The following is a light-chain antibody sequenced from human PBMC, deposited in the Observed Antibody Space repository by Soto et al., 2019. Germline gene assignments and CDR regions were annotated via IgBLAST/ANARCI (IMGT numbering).Light chain of an antibody. CDR1: QSVSSN. J-gene: IGKJ1*01. V-gene: IGKV3D-15*01. CDR3: QQYTDWPLT. Sequence: ELVLAQSPATLSLSPGERATLCCGASQSVSSNLAWYQQKPGQAPRLLIYGVSNRATGVPDRFSGSGSGTDFTLTISRLGPEDFAVYYCQQYTDWPLTFGQGTKVDIK. CDR2: GVS.